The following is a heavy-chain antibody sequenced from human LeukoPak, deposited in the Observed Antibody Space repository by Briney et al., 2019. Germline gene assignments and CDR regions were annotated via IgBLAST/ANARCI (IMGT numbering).Heavy chain of an antibody. Sequence: PGGSLRLSCAAAGFNFSSYWMTWVRQAPGKGLEWVANIKQDGTEKYYVDSVKGRFTISRDNAKNSLYLQMNSLRAVGTAVYFCARPTTVTMVDAFNIWGLGTMVTVSS. CDR1: GFNFSSYW. D-gene: IGHD4-17*01. CDR2: IKQDGTEK. CDR3: ARPTTVTMVDAFNI. J-gene: IGHJ3*02. V-gene: IGHV3-7*04.